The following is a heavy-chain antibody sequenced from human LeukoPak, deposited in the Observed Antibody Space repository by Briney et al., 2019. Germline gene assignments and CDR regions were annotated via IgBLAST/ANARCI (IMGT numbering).Heavy chain of an antibody. V-gene: IGHV4-39*01. J-gene: IGHJ3*02. CDR3: ARHQNGLLSFGELLDDAFDI. CDR1: GGSISSSSYY. Sequence: SETLSLTCTVSGGSISSSSYYWGWIRQPPGKGLEWIGSIYYSGSTYYNPSLKSRVTISVDTSKNQFSLKLSSVTAADTAVYYCARHQNGLLSFGELLDDAFDIWGQGTMVTVSS. D-gene: IGHD3-10*01. CDR2: IYYSGST.